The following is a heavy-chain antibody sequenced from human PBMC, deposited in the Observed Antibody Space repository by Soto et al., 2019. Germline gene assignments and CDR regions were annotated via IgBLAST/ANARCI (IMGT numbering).Heavy chain of an antibody. D-gene: IGHD2-21*02. J-gene: IGHJ4*02. CDR3: AGASDCGGDCYSDY. CDR1: GGSFSGYY. Sequence: SETLSLTCAAYGGSFSGYYWSWIRQPPGKGLEWIGEINHSGSTNYNPSLKSRVTISVDTSKNQFSLKLSSVTAADTAVYYCAGASDCGGDCYSDYCGQGTLVTVSS. V-gene: IGHV4-34*01. CDR2: INHSGST.